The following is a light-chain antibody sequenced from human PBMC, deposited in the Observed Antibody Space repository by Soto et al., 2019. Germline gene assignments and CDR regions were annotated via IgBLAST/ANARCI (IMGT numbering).Light chain of an antibody. CDR3: QQYASAPLT. V-gene: IGKV3-20*01. CDR2: DAS. CDR1: QTVSKNY. Sequence: EIVLTQSPGTLSLSPGERATLSCRASQTVSKNYLAWYQQQPGQAPRLVIYDASTRATGIPDRFTGSGSATDFTLTINRLEPEDFAVYYCQQYASAPLTFGGGTKVEIK. J-gene: IGKJ4*01.